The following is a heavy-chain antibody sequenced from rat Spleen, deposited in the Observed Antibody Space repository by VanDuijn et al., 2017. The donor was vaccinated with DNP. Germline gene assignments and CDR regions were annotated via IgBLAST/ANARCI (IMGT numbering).Heavy chain of an antibody. Sequence: EVQLVESGGGLVQPGRSLKLSCAASGFTFSAYYMAWVRQAPAKGLEWVAYIGSPAYAPYHGDSVKGRFTISRDNAKSTLYLQMNSLRSEDMATYYCETHPITIAAYAMDAWGQGTSVTVSS. D-gene: IGHD1-2*01. CDR2: IGSPAYAP. CDR3: ETHPITIAAYAMDA. CDR1: GFTFSAYY. V-gene: IGHV5-22*01. J-gene: IGHJ4*01.